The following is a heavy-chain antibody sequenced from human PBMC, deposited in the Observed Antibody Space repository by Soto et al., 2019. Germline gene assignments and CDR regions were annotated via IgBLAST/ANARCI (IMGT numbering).Heavy chain of an antibody. J-gene: IGHJ2*01. CDR3: ARRGSSWYWYFDL. CDR2: IDPSDSYT. Sequence: PGESLKISCKGSGYSFTSYWISWVRQMPGKGLEWMGRIDPSDSYTNYSPSFQGHVTISADKSISTAYLQWSSLKASDTAMYYCARRGSSWYWYFDLWGRGTLVTVSS. CDR1: GYSFTSYW. D-gene: IGHD6-13*01. V-gene: IGHV5-10-1*01.